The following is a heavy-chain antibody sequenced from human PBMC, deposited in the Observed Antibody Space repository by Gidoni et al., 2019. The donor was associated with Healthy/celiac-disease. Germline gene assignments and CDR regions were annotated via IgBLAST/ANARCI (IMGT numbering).Heavy chain of an antibody. J-gene: IGHJ4*02. D-gene: IGHD2-2*01. V-gene: IGHV4-4*07. CDR1: GGSISSYY. Sequence: QVQLQESGPGLVKPSETLSLTCTVSGGSISSYYWSWIRQPAGKGLEWIGRIYTSGSTNYNPSRKSRVTMSVDTAKNQFSLKLSSVTAADTAVYYCASSYCSSTSCAGTFDYWGQGTLVTVSS. CDR2: IYTSGST. CDR3: ASSYCSSTSCAGTFDY.